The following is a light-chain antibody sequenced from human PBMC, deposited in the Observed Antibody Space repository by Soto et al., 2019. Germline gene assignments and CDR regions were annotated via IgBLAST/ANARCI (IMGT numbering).Light chain of an antibody. CDR2: AAS. Sequence: DIQMTQSPSSLSASVGDRVTITCRASQTISTYLNWFQQKPGQGPKLLISAASNLQSGVPSRFSGSGSGTNFSVTISSLQPEDSATYYCQQTYSYFISFGGGTKVEI. CDR3: QQTYSYFIS. V-gene: IGKV1-39*01. J-gene: IGKJ4*01. CDR1: QTISTY.